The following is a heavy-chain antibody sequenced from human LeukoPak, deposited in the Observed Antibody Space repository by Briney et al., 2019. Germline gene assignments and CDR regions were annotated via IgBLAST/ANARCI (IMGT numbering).Heavy chain of an antibody. CDR3: AKGTYYDFWGGYLDY. V-gene: IGHV3-9*01. D-gene: IGHD3-3*01. CDR1: GFTFDDYA. CDR2: ISWNSGSI. Sequence: QSGGSLRLSCAASGFTFDDYAMHWVRQAPGKGLEWVSGISWNSGSIGYADSVKGRFTISRDNAKNSLYLQMNSLRAEDTALYYCAKGTYYDFWGGYLDYWGQGTLVTVSS. J-gene: IGHJ4*02.